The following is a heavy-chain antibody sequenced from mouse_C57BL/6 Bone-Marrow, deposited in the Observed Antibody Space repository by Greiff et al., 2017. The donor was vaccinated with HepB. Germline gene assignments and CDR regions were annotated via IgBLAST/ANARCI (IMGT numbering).Heavy chain of an antibody. D-gene: IGHD2-10*02. J-gene: IGHJ3*01. Sequence: DVMLVESGGGLVQPGESLKLSCESNEYEFPSHDMSWVRKTPEKRLELVAAINSDGGSTYYPDTMERRFIISRDNTKKTLYLQMSSLRSEDTALYYCARREYGNPWFAYWGQGTLVTVSA. CDR1: EYEFPSHD. V-gene: IGHV5-2*03. CDR3: ARREYGNPWFAY. CDR2: INSDGGST.